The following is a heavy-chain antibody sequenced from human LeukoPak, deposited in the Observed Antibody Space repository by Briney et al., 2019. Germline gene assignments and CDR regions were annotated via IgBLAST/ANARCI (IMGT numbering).Heavy chain of an antibody. J-gene: IGHJ3*02. CDR3: ARDGPPRPSGWYEGDAFDI. CDR2: INQHGSDK. CDR1: GFTFSNYW. Sequence: PGGSLRLSCAASGFTFSNYWMSWVRQAPGKWLEWVANINQHGSDKFYVDSVKGRFTISRDNAKNSLSLHMNSLRGEDTGVYYCARDGPPRPSGWYEGDAFDIWGQGTMVTVSS. D-gene: IGHD6-19*01. V-gene: IGHV3-7*01.